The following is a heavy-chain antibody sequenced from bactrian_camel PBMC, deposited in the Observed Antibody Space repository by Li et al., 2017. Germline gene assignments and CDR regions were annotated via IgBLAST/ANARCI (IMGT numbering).Heavy chain of an antibody. J-gene: IGHJ4*01. D-gene: IGHD1*01. CDR2: IDSDGRI. V-gene: IGHV3S53*01. Sequence: QVQLVESGGGSVQAGGSLRLSCAASGYIYSSLCMGWFRQAPGKEREAIAVIDSDGRISYRDSVEGRFTISKDNTNNTLYLQMDNLVPEDTGRYYCAADRRSDAACYAEAGTDFAYWGQGTQVTVS. CDR3: AADRRSDAACYAEAGTDFAY. CDR1: GYIYSSLC.